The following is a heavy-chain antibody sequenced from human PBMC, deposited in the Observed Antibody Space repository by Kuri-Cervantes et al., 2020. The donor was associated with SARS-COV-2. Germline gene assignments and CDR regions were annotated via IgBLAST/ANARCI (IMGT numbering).Heavy chain of an antibody. D-gene: IGHD6-6*01. Sequence: GESLKISCAASGLTFSSYWMSWVRQAPGKGLEWVANIKQDGSEKYYVDSVKGRFTISRDNAKNSLYLQMNSLRAEDTAVYYCARDRAYSSSEYNWFDPWGQGTLVTVSS. J-gene: IGHJ5*02. CDR1: GLTFSSYW. V-gene: IGHV3-7*01. CDR3: ARDRAYSSSEYNWFDP. CDR2: IKQDGSEK.